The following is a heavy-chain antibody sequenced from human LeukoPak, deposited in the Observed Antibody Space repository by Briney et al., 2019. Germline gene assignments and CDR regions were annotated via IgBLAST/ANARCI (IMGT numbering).Heavy chain of an antibody. Sequence: GGSLRLSCAASGFIFSTYSMNWVRQAPGKGLEWVSDISSSDSSIYYTDSVKGRFTISRDNSKNTLYLQMNSLRAEDTAVYYCARDFAPPGGWYVSFDYWGQGTLVTVSS. CDR1: GFIFSTYS. V-gene: IGHV3-48*01. CDR2: ISSSDSSI. CDR3: ARDFAPPGGWYVSFDY. D-gene: IGHD6-19*01. J-gene: IGHJ4*02.